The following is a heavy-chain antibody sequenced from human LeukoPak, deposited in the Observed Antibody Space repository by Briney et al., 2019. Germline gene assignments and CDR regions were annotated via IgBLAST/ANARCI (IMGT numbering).Heavy chain of an antibody. CDR1: GFTFSSYW. V-gene: IGHV3-7*03. CDR3: AKDWSYGGNSWKYFGS. Sequence: GGSLRLSCAASGFTFSSYWMNWARQAPGKGLEWVASINHNGNVNYYVDSVKGRFTISRDNAKNSLYLQMNSLRADDTALYYCAKDWSYGGNSWKYFGSWGRGVLVTVSS. CDR2: INHNGNVN. D-gene: IGHD4-23*01. J-gene: IGHJ4*02.